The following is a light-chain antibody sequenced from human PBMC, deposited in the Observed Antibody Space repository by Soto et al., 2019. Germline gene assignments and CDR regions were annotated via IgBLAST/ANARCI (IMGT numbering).Light chain of an antibody. CDR1: SSNIGRGYD. V-gene: IGLV1-40*01. Sequence: QSVLTQPPSVSGAPGQRVTISCTGSSSNIGRGYDVHWYQQLPGTAPKLLIYGDTNRPSGVPDRFSGSKSGSSASLAITGLQDEDEADYYCQSYDTSLNAYVFGSGTKLTVL. J-gene: IGLJ1*01. CDR2: GDT. CDR3: QSYDTSLNAYV.